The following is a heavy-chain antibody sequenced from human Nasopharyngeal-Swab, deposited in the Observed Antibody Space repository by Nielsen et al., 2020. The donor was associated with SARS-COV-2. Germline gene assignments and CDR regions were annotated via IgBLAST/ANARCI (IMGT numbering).Heavy chain of an antibody. Sequence: GGSLRLSCAASGFTFDDYAMHWVRPAPGKGLEWVSGISWDSVTIGYADSLKGRISIFRDNAKNALYLQMNSLRPEDTARYYCVKGVAVVWGHFNDWGRGTLVTVSS. J-gene: IGHJ4*01. CDR2: ISWDSVTI. D-gene: IGHD7-27*01. CDR1: GFTFDDYA. CDR3: VKGVAVVWGHFND. V-gene: IGHV3-9*01.